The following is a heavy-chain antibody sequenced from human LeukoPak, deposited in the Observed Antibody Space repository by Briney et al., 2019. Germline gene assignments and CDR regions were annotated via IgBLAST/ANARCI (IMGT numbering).Heavy chain of an antibody. CDR2: IYSGGST. D-gene: IGHD3-10*01. CDR1: GFTVSSNY. Sequence: GGSLRLSCAASGFTVSSNYMSWVRQAPGKGLEWVSVIYSGGSTYYADSVKGRFTISRDNSKSTLYIQMNSRRAEDTAVYYCARAKPKNMVRGLIMRRESRYYFDYWGQGTLVTVSS. V-gene: IGHV3-53*01. CDR3: ARAKPKNMVRGLIMRRESRYYFDY. J-gene: IGHJ4*02.